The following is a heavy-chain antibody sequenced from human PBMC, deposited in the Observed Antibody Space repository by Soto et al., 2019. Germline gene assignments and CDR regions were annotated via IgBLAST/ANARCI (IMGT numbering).Heavy chain of an antibody. D-gene: IGHD3-10*01. J-gene: IGHJ6*04. Sequence: ASVKVSGKASGYTFTSYYMHWVRQAPGQGLEWMGIINPSGGSASYAQKFQGRVTMTRGTSTSTVYMELSSLRSEDTAVYYCARGGITMVRGVIFAGPLSTEGWGKRNTVTESS. CDR1: GYTFTSYY. CDR3: ARGGITMVRGVIFAGPLSTEG. V-gene: IGHV1-46*01. CDR2: INPSGGSA.